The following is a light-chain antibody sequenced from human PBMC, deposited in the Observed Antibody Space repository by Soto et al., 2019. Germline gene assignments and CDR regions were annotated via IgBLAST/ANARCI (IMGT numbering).Light chain of an antibody. CDR1: QTISSW. CDR2: KAS. V-gene: IGKV1-5*03. J-gene: IGKJ1*01. Sequence: DIQMTQSPSTLSAYVGDRVTITCRASQTISSWLAWYQQKPGKAPKLLIYKASTLESGVPSRFSGSGSGTDFTLTVTSLQPEDFATYYCQQYSFYATFGQGTKVEI. CDR3: QQYSFYAT.